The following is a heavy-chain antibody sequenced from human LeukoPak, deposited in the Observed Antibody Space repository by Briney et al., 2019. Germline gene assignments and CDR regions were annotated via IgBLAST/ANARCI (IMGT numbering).Heavy chain of an antibody. V-gene: IGHV3-30*18. CDR3: AKDIGEGGQWAFNY. J-gene: IGHJ4*02. CDR1: GFTFRSYG. Sequence: GRSLRLSCAASGFTFRSYGMHWVRQAPGKGLEWVAVILYDVGNKYYADSVKGRFTISRDNSKNTLYLQMNSLRTEDTAVYYCAKDIGEGGQWAFNYWGQGTLATGSS. CDR2: ILYDVGNK. D-gene: IGHD3-10*01.